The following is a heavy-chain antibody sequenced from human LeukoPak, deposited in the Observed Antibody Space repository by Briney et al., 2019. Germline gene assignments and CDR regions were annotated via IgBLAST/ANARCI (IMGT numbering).Heavy chain of an antibody. V-gene: IGHV4-4*02. D-gene: IGHD6-19*01. CDR1: GGSISSSNW. CDR2: IYHSGST. CDR3: ARLGGSSGLTLDY. J-gene: IGHJ4*02. Sequence: SETLSLTCAVSGGSISSSNWWSWVRQPPGKGLEWIGEIYHSGSTNYNPSLKSRVTISVDKSKNQFSLKLSSVTAADTAVYYCARLGGSSGLTLDYWGQGTLVTVSS.